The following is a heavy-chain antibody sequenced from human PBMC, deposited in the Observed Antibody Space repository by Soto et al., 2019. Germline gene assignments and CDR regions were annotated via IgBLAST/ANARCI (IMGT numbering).Heavy chain of an antibody. CDR3: ARDLRGYGLDV. V-gene: IGHV3-7*01. CDR2: MKQDGSEK. CDR1: GFTFSTYW. J-gene: IGHJ6*02. Sequence: EVQLVESGGGLVQPGGSLRLSCAASGFTFSTYWMSWVRQAPGKGLEWVANMKQDGSEKYYVDSVKGRFTISRDNAKNSLYLQMNSLSAEDTAVYYCARDLRGYGLDVLGQGTTVTVSS.